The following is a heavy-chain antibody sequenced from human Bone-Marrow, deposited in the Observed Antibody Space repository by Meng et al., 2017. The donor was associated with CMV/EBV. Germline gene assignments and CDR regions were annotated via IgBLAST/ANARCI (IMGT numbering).Heavy chain of an antibody. J-gene: IGHJ5*02. Sequence: ASVKVSYKASGYTFTSYYMHWVRQAPGQGLEWMGIINPSGGSTSYAQKSQGRVTMTRDTSTSTVYMELRSLRSDDTAVYYCARDVGSGYYGVFNWFDPWGQGTLVTVSS. D-gene: IGHD3-22*01. CDR1: GYTFTSYY. V-gene: IGHV1-46*01. CDR3: ARDVGSGYYGVFNWFDP. CDR2: INPSGGST.